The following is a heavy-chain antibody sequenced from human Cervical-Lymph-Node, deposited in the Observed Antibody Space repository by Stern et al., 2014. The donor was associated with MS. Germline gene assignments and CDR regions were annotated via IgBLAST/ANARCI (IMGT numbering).Heavy chain of an antibody. CDR3: ARRDGSGSYYFDF. CDR1: GDSITRGFYY. V-gene: IGHV4-39*01. CDR2: FHYTGST. J-gene: IGHJ4*02. D-gene: IGHD6-19*01. Sequence: QLQLQESGPRQVKSSETLSLTCTVSGDSITRGFYYWGWIRQTPGKGLQWIGNFHYTGSTYSNPSLRSRVTLSADPSRNQVSLRRSSVTAADTAVYYCARRDGSGSYYFDFWGQGTLVTVSS.